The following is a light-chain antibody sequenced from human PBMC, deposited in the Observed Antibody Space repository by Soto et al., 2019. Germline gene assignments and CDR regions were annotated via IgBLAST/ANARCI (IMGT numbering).Light chain of an antibody. Sequence: QSALTHPPSASGTPGERVTISCSGSSSNIGSNTVNWYQQLPGTAPKLLIYSNNQRPSGVPDRFSGSKSGTSASLAISELQSEDEADYYCAAWDDSLNGYVFGTGTKVTVL. J-gene: IGLJ1*01. CDR3: AAWDDSLNGYV. CDR1: SSNIGSNT. V-gene: IGLV1-44*01. CDR2: SNN.